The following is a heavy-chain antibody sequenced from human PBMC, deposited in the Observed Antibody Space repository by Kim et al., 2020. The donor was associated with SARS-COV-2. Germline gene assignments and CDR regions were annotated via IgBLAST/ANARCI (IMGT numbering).Heavy chain of an antibody. V-gene: IGHV3-23*01. CDR2: IYANGESP. CDR1: GFTFSSYA. D-gene: IGHD1-7*01. CDR3: AKVRDGNFGRLDY. J-gene: IGHJ4*02. Sequence: GGSLRLSCAATGFTFSSYAMTWVRQAPGKGLEWVSGIYANGESPNCANSARGRFTISRDNSRNTLYLQMNSLRVEDTAIYYCAKVRDGNFGRLDYWGQGTLVTVSS.